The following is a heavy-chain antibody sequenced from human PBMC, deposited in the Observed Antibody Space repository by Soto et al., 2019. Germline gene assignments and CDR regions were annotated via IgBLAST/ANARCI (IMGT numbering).Heavy chain of an antibody. D-gene: IGHD4-17*01. Sequence: EVQLLESGGGLEQPGGSLRLSCAASGFTFTSYAMGWVRQAPGKGLEWVSSISGGADITNYADSVKGRFTISRDNSRDTLYLKMNSLRVEDTALYYCARLPIMTTVTHYLDNWGQGALVTVSS. V-gene: IGHV3-23*01. J-gene: IGHJ4*02. CDR3: ARLPIMTTVTHYLDN. CDR2: ISGGADIT. CDR1: GFTFTSYA.